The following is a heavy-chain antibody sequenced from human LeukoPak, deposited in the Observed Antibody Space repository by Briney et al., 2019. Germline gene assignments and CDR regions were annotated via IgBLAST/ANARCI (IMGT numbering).Heavy chain of an antibody. D-gene: IGHD3-10*01. J-gene: IGHJ3*02. CDR1: GGSISSGGYS. CDR2: IYHGGTT. V-gene: IGHV4-30-2*01. CDR3: ARGGSRFGSDAFDI. Sequence: SETLSLTSAVSGGSISSGGYSWSWIRQPPGKGLEWIGYIYHGGTTSHNPSLKSRVTISVDRSKNHSSLKLSSLTAADTAVYYCARGGSRFGSDAFDIWGQGTMVTVSS.